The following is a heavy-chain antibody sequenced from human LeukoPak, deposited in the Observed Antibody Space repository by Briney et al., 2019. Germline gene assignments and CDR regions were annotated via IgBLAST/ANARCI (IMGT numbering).Heavy chain of an antibody. CDR1: GGTFSSYA. CDR2: IIPIFGTA. Sequence: GASVKVSCKASGGTFSSYAISWVRQAPGQGLEWMGGIIPIFGTANYAQKFQGRVTITTDESTSTAYMELSSLRSEDTAVYYCARVYSSSWDYYYYMDVWGKGTTVTVPS. CDR3: ARVYSSSWDYYYYMDV. D-gene: IGHD6-13*01. V-gene: IGHV1-69*05. J-gene: IGHJ6*03.